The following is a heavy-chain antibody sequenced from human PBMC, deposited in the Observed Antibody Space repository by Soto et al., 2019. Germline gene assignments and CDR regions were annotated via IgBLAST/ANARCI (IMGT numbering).Heavy chain of an antibody. CDR2: IIPIFGTA. V-gene: IGHV1-69*06. J-gene: IGHJ4*01. Sequence: SVKVSCKASGGTFSSYAISWVRQAPGQGLEWMGGIIPIFGTANYAQKFQGRVTITADKSTRQAYRALSSLRSEDTAVYYCARDPAAYSSGHDYRGHGPRVTV. CDR3: ARDPAAYSSGHDY. CDR1: GGTFSSYA. D-gene: IGHD6-19*01.